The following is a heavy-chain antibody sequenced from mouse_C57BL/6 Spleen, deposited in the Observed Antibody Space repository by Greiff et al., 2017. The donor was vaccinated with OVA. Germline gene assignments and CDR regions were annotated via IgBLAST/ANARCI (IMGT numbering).Heavy chain of an antibody. Sequence: VQLKQSGPKLVKPGASVKIPCTASGYTFTDYNMDWVKQTHGKSLEWIGDINPNNGGTIYNQKFKGKATLTVDKSTSTVYMELRSLTSGDTAVYYCARGGYFDVWGTGTTVTVSS. J-gene: IGHJ1*03. CDR2: INPNNGGT. V-gene: IGHV1-18*01. CDR3: ARGGYFDV. CDR1: GYTFTDYN.